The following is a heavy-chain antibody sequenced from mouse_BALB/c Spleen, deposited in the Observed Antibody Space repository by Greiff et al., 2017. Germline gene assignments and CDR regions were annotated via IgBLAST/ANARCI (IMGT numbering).Heavy chain of an antibody. Sequence: EVHLVESGAELVKPGASVKLSCTASGFNIKDTYMHWVKQRPEQGLEWIGRIDPANGNTKYDPKFQGKATITADTSSNTAYLQLSSLTSEDTAVYYCARFYYGSRFAMDYWGQGTSVTVSS. J-gene: IGHJ4*01. V-gene: IGHV14-3*02. CDR2: IDPANGNT. D-gene: IGHD1-1*01. CDR3: ARFYYGSRFAMDY. CDR1: GFNIKDTY.